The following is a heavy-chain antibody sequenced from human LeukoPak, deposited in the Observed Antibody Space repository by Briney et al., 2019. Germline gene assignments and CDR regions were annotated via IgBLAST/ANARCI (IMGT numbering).Heavy chain of an antibody. Sequence: PGGSLRLSCAASGFTFSSYWMSWVRQAPGKGLEWVANIKDDGSEKRDVDSVKGRFTISRDNAKNTLYLQMNSLRAEDTAVYYCAKDSSLSGYYPSYFDYWGQGTLVTVSS. CDR2: IKDDGSEK. J-gene: IGHJ4*02. V-gene: IGHV3-7*01. CDR1: GFTFSSYW. CDR3: AKDSSLSGYYPSYFDY. D-gene: IGHD2-2*01.